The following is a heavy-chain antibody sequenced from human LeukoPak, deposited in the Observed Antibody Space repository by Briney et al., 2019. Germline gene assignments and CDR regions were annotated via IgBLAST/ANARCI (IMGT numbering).Heavy chain of an antibody. Sequence: GESLKISCKGSGYRFSTYWIGWVRQMPGKGLEWMGIIYPGDSDTRYSPSFQGQVTISADKSISTAYLQWSSLRASDTAMYYCAARDDYYDSSGYYYWGQGTLVTVSS. V-gene: IGHV5-51*01. CDR3: AARDDYYDSSGYYY. J-gene: IGHJ4*02. CDR1: GYRFSTYW. CDR2: IYPGDSDT. D-gene: IGHD3-22*01.